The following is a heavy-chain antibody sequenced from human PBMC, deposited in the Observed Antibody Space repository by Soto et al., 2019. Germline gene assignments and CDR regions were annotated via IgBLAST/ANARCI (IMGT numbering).Heavy chain of an antibody. D-gene: IGHD2-15*01. Sequence: QVQLVQSGAEVKKPGSSVKVSCTASGGTFSNYAITWVRQAPGQGLEWLGRIIPIFGTANYAQKFQGRVTITADESTTPAYMELSSLRSDDTAVYYCAKDGGREGYFGNWFDPWGQGTLVTVSS. CDR2: IIPIFGTA. V-gene: IGHV1-69*15. CDR1: GGTFSNYA. CDR3: AKDGGREGYFGNWFDP. J-gene: IGHJ5*02.